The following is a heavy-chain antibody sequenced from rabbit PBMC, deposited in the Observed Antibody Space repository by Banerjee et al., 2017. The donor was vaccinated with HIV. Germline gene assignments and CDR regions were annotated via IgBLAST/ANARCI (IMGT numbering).Heavy chain of an antibody. V-gene: IGHV1S40*01. CDR2: IDAGSSGTT. CDR3: ARETYDDYGNYDL. J-gene: IGHJ3*01. CDR1: GFDFSRNA. Sequence: QSLEESGGDLVKPGASLTLTCTASGFDFSRNAVCWVRQAPGKGLEWIACIDAGSSGTTHYASWAKGRFTISKTSSTTVTLQMTSLTAADTATYFCARETYDDYGNYDLWGQGTLVTVS. D-gene: IGHD2-1*01.